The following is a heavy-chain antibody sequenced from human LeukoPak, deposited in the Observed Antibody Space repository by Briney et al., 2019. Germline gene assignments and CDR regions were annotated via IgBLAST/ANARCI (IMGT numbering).Heavy chain of an antibody. V-gene: IGHV3-23*01. Sequence: GGSLRLSCAASGFTFSSYTMNWVRRAPGKGLEWVLAISGSGVGTYYADSVKGRFTISRDNSWNTLYLQMSSLRAEDTAVYYCAKDQVISGSEASDIWGQGTMVTVSS. CDR3: AKDQVISGSEASDI. CDR1: GFTFSSYT. D-gene: IGHD2-21*01. CDR2: ISGSGVGT. J-gene: IGHJ3*02.